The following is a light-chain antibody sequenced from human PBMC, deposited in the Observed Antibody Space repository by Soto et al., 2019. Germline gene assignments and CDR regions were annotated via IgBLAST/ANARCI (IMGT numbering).Light chain of an antibody. V-gene: IGLV1-40*01. Sequence: QSALTQPPSVSGAPGQRVTISCSGTSSNIGAGYDVHWYHQLPGTAPKLLIFGNNNRPSGVPARFSASRSGTSASLAITGLQAEDEADYYCQSFDTNLCGSVFGGWNKVTVL. CDR2: GNN. CDR3: QSFDTNLCGSV. CDR1: SSNIGAGYD. J-gene: IGLJ3*02.